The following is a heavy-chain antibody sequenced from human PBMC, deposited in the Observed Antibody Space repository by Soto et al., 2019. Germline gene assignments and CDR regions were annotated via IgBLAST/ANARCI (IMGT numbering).Heavy chain of an antibody. CDR3: ARSPAGVYCGGDCPLYFDY. J-gene: IGHJ4*02. Sequence: GASVKVSCKASGSTFSSYAISWVRQAPGQGLEWMGGIIPIFGTANYAQKFQGRVTITADESTSTAYMELSSLRSEDTAVYYCARSPAGVYCGGDCPLYFDYWGQGTLVTVSS. CDR1: GSTFSSYA. D-gene: IGHD2-21*02. CDR2: IIPIFGTA. V-gene: IGHV1-69*13.